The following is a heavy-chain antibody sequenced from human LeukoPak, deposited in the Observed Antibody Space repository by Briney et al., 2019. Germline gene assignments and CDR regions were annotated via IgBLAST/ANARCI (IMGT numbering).Heavy chain of an antibody. CDR1: GFTFSTYG. J-gene: IGHJ6*04. D-gene: IGHD3-10*02. CDR2: ISGSGGST. V-gene: IGHV3-23*01. Sequence: GGSLRLSCAASGFTFSTYGMSWVRQAPGRGLEWVSAISGSGGSTYYADSVKGRFTISRDNAKNSLYLQMNSLRAEDTAVYYCAELGITMIGGVWGKGTTVTISS. CDR3: AELGITMIGGV.